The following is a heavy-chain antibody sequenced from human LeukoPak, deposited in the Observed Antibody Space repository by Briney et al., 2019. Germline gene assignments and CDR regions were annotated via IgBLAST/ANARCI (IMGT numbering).Heavy chain of an antibody. D-gene: IGHD2-21*02. CDR3: AKWTPQGSLWWRQGGDY. V-gene: IGHV3-23*01. Sequence: PGGSLRLSCATSGFTFSTYGMHWVRQAPGKGLEWVSAISGSGGSTYYADSVKGRFTISRDNSKNTLYLQMNSLRAEDTAVYYCAKWTPQGSLWWRQGGDYWGQGTLVTVSS. CDR2: ISGSGGST. J-gene: IGHJ4*02. CDR1: GFTFSTYG.